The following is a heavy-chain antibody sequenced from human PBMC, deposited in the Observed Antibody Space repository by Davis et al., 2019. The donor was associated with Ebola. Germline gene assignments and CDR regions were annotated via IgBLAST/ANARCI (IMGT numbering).Heavy chain of an antibody. CDR1: GGSFSGYY. CDR2: INHSGST. V-gene: IGHV4-34*01. CDR3: AREIHDFWSGPIDY. D-gene: IGHD3-3*01. J-gene: IGHJ4*02. Sequence: SETLSLTCAVYGGSFSGYYWSWIRQPPGKGLEWIGEINHSGSTNYNPSLKSRVTIPVDTSKNQFSLKLSSVTAADTAVYYCAREIHDFWSGPIDYWGQGTLVTVSS.